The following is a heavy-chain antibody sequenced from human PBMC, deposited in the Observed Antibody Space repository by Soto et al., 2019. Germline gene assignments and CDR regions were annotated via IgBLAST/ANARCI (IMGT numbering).Heavy chain of an antibody. CDR1: GFTFSSYS. J-gene: IGHJ2*01. CDR3: ARDPDSSSWYFSLGSNSCPSCPKDDWYFDL. CDR2: ISSSSSTI. V-gene: IGHV3-48*02. D-gene: IGHD6-13*01. Sequence: GGSLRLSCAASGFTFSSYSMNWVRQAPGKGLEWVSYISSSSSTIYYADSVKGRFTISRDNAKNSLYLQMNSLRDEDTAVYYCARDPDSSSWYFSLGSNSCPSCPKDDWYFDLWGRGTLVTVSS.